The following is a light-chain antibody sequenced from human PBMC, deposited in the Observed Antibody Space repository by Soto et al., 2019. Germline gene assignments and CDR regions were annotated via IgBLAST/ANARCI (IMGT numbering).Light chain of an antibody. CDR3: QQYGGSPWA. V-gene: IGKV3-20*01. CDR1: QSVSRSY. Sequence: EIVLTQSPGTLSLSPGERATLSCRASQSVSRSYSAWYQQKPGQAPRLLIYGASSRATGIPDRFSGSGSGTDFTLTISRLDPEDFAVYYCQQYGGSPWAFGQGTKVEIK. CDR2: GAS. J-gene: IGKJ1*01.